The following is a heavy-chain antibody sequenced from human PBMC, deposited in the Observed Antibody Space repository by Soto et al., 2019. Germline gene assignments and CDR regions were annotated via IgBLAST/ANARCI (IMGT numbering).Heavy chain of an antibody. D-gene: IGHD2-21*01. V-gene: IGHV1-69*01. CDR2: IIPLFGTA. CDR1: GVTFSSET. Sequence: QVQLVQSGAEVKKPGSSVKVSCKASGVTFSSETISWVRQAPGQGLEWVGGIIPLFGTANYAQKFQGRVTITADESTSTLYIELSSLRSDDTAVSYWATELGDNPASPFDSGGQGTLVTVSS. J-gene: IGHJ4*02. CDR3: ATELGDNPASPFDS.